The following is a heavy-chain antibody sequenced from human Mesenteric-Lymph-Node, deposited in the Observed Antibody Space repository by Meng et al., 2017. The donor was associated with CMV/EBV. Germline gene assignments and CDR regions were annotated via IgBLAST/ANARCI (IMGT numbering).Heavy chain of an antibody. Sequence: ASVKVSCKASGYTFTGHYMHWVRQAPGQGLEWMGWMNPNSGNTGYAQKFQGRVTITRNTSISTAYMELSSLRSEDTAVYYCATSSYDSSGYWRYWGQGTLVTVSS. J-gene: IGHJ4*02. CDR2: MNPNSGNT. D-gene: IGHD3-22*01. CDR3: ATSSYDSSGYWRY. CDR1: GYTFTGHY. V-gene: IGHV1-8*03.